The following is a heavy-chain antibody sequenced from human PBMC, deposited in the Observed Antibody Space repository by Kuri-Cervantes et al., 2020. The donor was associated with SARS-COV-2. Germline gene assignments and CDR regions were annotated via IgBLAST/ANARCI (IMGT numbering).Heavy chain of an antibody. CDR1: GYTFTSYY. CDR3: ARDAAVVITTNWFDP. Sequence: ASVKVSCKASGYTFTSYYMHWVRQAPGQGLEWMGIVNPSGGSTSYAQKFQGRVTMTRDTSTSTVYMALSSLRSEDTAVYYCARDAAVVITTNWFDPWGQGTLVTVSS. V-gene: IGHV1-46*01. J-gene: IGHJ5*02. D-gene: IGHD3-22*01. CDR2: VNPSGGST.